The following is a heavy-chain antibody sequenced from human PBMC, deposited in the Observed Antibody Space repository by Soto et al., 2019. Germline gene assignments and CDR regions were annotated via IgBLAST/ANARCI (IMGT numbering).Heavy chain of an antibody. CDR2: ITYDGSNK. J-gene: IGHJ5*02. Sequence: SLRLSCAASGFTFNRYGMHWVRQAPGKGLEWVAAITYDGSNKYYADSVKGRFTISRDNSKNTLYLQMNSLRPEDTAVQYCAKVRVGYCSGVGCYSADHWGPGTLVTLFS. CDR3: AKVRVGYCSGVGCYSADH. V-gene: IGHV3-30*18. D-gene: IGHD2-15*01. CDR1: GFTFNRYG.